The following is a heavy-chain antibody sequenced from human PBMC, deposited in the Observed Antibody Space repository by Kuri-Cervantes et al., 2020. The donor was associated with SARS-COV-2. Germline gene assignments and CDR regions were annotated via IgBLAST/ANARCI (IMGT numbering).Heavy chain of an antibody. CDR1: GGSFSGYY. V-gene: IGHV4-34*01. CDR2: INHSGST. CDR3: ARGFEDCSSTSCYPGGFDP. D-gene: IGHD2-2*01. J-gene: IGHJ5*02. Sequence: SQTLSLTCAVYGGSFSGYYWSWIRQPPGKGLEWIGEINHSGSTNYNPSLKSRVTISVDTFKNQFSLKLSSVTAADTAVYYCARGFEDCSSTSCYPGGFDPWGQGTRVTGSS.